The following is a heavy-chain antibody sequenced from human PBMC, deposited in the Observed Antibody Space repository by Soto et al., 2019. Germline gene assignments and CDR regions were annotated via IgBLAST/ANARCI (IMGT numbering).Heavy chain of an antibody. Sequence: PGGSLRLSCAASGFTFSSYAMHWVRQAPGKGLEYVSAISSNGGSTYYANSVKGRFTISRDNSKNTLYLQMGSLRAEDMAVYYCATSGSLYCSSTSCQFDYWGQGTLVTVSS. D-gene: IGHD2-2*01. V-gene: IGHV3-64*01. CDR1: GFTFSSYA. CDR3: ATSGSLYCSSTSCQFDY. CDR2: ISSNGGST. J-gene: IGHJ4*02.